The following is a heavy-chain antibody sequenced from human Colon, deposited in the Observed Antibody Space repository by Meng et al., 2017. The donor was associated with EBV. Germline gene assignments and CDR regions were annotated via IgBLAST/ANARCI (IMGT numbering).Heavy chain of an antibody. CDR2: ILQSGVK. Sequence: SVDSTTNINWCVVLHLPPDKGLECIGEILQSGVKNYNPSLKSLVSMSVDRSKIQASLNLNSVTAADTAIYYCARGEHYTWNVWGQGIQVTVSS. CDR3: ARGEHYTWNV. D-gene: IGHD1-1*01. V-gene: IGHV4-4*02. J-gene: IGHJ4*02. CDR1: VDSTTNINW.